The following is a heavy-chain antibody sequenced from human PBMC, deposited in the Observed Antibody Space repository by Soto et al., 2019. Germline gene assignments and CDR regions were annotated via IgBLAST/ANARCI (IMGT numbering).Heavy chain of an antibody. CDR1: GGTFSFCS. CDR2: INPVFNSP. J-gene: IGHJ4*02. D-gene: IGHD3-10*01. V-gene: IGHV1-69*06. Sequence: QVQLVQSGAEVKKPGSSVKVSCRASGGTFSFCSVGWVRQAPGQGLEWMGEINPVFNSPHSAQRFQGRVSITANNSAATAYMDLSSLTSEDTAIYYCVCLYGSGLLDSWGQGTLVTVSS. CDR3: VCLYGSGLLDS.